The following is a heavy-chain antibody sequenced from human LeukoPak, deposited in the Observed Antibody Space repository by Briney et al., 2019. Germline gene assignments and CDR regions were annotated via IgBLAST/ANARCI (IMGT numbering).Heavy chain of an antibody. CDR2: MNPNSGNT. CDR1: GYTFTSYD. J-gene: IGHJ3*02. D-gene: IGHD3-10*01. Sequence: ASVKVSCKASGYTFTSYDINWVRQATGQGLEWMGWMNPNSGNTGYAQKFQGRVTITRNTSISTAYMELSSLRSEDTAVYYCARAGSGGGIPRGELLIWGQGTMVTVSS. V-gene: IGHV1-8*03. CDR3: ARAGSGGGIPRGELLI.